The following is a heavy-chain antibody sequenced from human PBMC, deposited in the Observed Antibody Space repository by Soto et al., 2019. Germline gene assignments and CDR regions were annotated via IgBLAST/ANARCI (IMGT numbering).Heavy chain of an antibody. CDR1: RGSISSYY. J-gene: IGHJ5*01. Sequence: SETLSLTCSVSRGSISSYYWSWVRQPPGKGLEWIGFIHRTGSTKYNPSLEGRVTISVDTSQNQLSLRLSSVTAADTAVYYCARFFAGAGKNNWFYSWGQGILVLGSA. D-gene: IGHD1-26*01. CDR3: ARFFAGAGKNNWFYS. CDR2: IHRTGST. V-gene: IGHV4-59*01.